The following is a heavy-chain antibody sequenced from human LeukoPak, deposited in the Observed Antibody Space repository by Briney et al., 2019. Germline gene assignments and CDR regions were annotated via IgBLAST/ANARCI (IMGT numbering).Heavy chain of an antibody. CDR2: INHSGST. V-gene: IGHV4-34*01. CDR1: GGSFSGYY. D-gene: IGHD2-15*01. Sequence: KPSETLSLTCAVYGGSFSGYYWSWIRQPPGKGLEWIGEINHSGSTNYNPSLKSRVTISVDTSKNQFSLKLSSVTAADTAVYYCARGVVVVAATRRPPLDPWGQGTLVTVSS. CDR3: ARGVVVVAATRRPPLDP. J-gene: IGHJ5*02.